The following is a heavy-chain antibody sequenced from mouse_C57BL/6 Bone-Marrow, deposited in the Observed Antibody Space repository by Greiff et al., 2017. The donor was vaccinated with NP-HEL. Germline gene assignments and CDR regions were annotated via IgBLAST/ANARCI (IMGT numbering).Heavy chain of an antibody. CDR1: GFTFSDYY. CDR2: ISNGGGST. D-gene: IGHD1-1*01. Sequence: DVMLVESGGGLVQPGGSLKLSCAASGFTFSDYYMYWVRQTPEKRLEWVAYISNGGGSTYYPDTVKGRFTISRDNAKNTLYLQMSRLKSEDTAMYYCARGTTVVATVHWYFDVWGTGTTVTVSS. V-gene: IGHV5-12*01. J-gene: IGHJ1*03. CDR3: ARGTTVVATVHWYFDV.